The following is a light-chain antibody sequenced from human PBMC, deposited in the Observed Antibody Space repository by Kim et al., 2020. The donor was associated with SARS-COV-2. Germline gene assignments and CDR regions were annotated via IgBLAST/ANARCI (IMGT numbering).Light chain of an antibody. Sequence: RQPATRTCTGNSNNIGDRGAAWLQQHQGHPPKLLSYRNNNRPSGISERFSASRSGNTASLTITGLQPEDEADYYCSAWDSSLRVWVFGGGTQLTVL. V-gene: IGLV10-54*04. J-gene: IGLJ3*02. CDR1: SNNIGDRG. CDR2: RNN. CDR3: SAWDSSLRVWV.